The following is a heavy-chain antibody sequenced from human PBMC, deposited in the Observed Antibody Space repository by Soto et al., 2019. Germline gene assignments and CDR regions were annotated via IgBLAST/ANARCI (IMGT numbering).Heavy chain of an antibody. V-gene: IGHV3-9*01. CDR3: AKALYGSSSSPIDF. CDR2: ITWNSVYT. J-gene: IGHJ4*02. D-gene: IGHD6-13*01. CDR1: GFTFDDYA. Sequence: EVQLVESGGGLVQPGRSLRLSCAASGFTFDDYAIHWVRQAPGKVLEWVSYITWNSVYTGYADSVKGRFTISRDNANNSLYLQMNSLKPEDTAFYYCAKALYGSSSSPIDFWGQGTLVTVSS.